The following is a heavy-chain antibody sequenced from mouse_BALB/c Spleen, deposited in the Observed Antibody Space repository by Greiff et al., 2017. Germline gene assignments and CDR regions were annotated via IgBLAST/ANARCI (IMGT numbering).Heavy chain of an antibody. Sequence: QVQLQQSGAELVKPGASVKLSCKASGYTFTSYYMYWVKQRPGQGLEWIGEINPSNGGTNFNEKFKSKATLTVDKSSSTAYMQLSSLTSEDSAVYDCTRAYDGSSSWFAYWGQGTLVTVSA. J-gene: IGHJ3*01. D-gene: IGHD1-1*01. CDR2: INPSNGGT. CDR1: GYTFTSYY. CDR3: TRAYDGSSSWFAY. V-gene: IGHV1S81*02.